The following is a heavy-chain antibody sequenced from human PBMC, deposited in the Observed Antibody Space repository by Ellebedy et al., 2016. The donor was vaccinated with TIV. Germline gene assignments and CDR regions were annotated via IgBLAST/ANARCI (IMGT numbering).Heavy chain of an antibody. D-gene: IGHD3-3*01. V-gene: IGHV5-51*01. J-gene: IGHJ6*03. CDR1: GYSFTSYW. Sequence: GESLKISXKGSGYSFTSYWIGWVRQMPGKGLEWMGIIYPGDSDTRYSPSFQGQVTISADKSISTAYLQWSSLKASDTAMYYCARSGKGITIFGVVTNYYYYMDVWGKGTTVTVSS. CDR2: IYPGDSDT. CDR3: ARSGKGITIFGVVTNYYYYMDV.